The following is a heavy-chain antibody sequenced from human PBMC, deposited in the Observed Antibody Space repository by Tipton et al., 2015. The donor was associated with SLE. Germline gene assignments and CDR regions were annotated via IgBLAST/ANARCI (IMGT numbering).Heavy chain of an antibody. D-gene: IGHD1-1*01. J-gene: IGHJ4*02. Sequence: QLVQSGAEVKKPGASVKVSCKASGYTFTNYYMHWVRQAPGQGLEWMGIINPSGGTTGYAQKFQGRVTMTMDTSTSTVYMELSSLRSEDTAMYYCARDDSMEATGIDYWGQGSLVTVSS. CDR3: ARDDSMEATGIDY. V-gene: IGHV1-46*01. CDR1: GYTFTNYY. CDR2: INPSGGTT.